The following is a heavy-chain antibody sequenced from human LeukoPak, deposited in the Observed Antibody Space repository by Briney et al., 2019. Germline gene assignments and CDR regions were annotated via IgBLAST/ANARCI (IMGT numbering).Heavy chain of an antibody. CDR2: INHSGST. V-gene: IGHV4-34*01. Sequence: SETLSLTCAVYGGSFSGYYWSWIRQPPGKGLEWIGEINHSGSTNYNPSLKSRVTISVDTSKNQFSLKLSSVTAADTAVYYCARKGGTRVYYYYMDVWGKGTTVTVSS. CDR1: GGSFSGYY. CDR3: ARKGGTRVYYYYMDV. J-gene: IGHJ6*03. D-gene: IGHD3-10*01.